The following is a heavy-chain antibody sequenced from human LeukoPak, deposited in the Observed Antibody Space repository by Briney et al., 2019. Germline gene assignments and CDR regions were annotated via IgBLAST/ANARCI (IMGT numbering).Heavy chain of an antibody. CDR1: GYTLTGYY. J-gene: IGHJ4*02. D-gene: IGHD5-18*01. V-gene: IGHV1-2*02. CDR2: INPNSGGT. Sequence: ASVKVSCKASGYTLTGYYMHWVRHPPAQGLEWMGWINPNSGGTNYTQKFQGRVTNTRDTPIHTPYMAVSRQSSGDTAVYYCARGNIARAGEADYWGQGTLVTVSS. CDR3: ARGNIARAGEADY.